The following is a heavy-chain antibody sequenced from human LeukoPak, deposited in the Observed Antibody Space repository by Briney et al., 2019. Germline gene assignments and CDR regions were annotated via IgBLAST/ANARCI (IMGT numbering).Heavy chain of an antibody. CDR1: GFTFSSYG. J-gene: IGHJ4*02. CDR2: IRYDGSNK. Sequence: QVQLVESGGGVVQPGGSLRLSCAASGFTFSSYGMHWVRQAPGKGLEWVAFIRYDGSNKYYADSVKARFALSRDNSKNTMYLQMNTLRAEDTAVYYCATGYSSGWYGQLDYWGQGTLVTVSS. D-gene: IGHD6-19*01. V-gene: IGHV3-30*02. CDR3: ATGYSSGWYGQLDY.